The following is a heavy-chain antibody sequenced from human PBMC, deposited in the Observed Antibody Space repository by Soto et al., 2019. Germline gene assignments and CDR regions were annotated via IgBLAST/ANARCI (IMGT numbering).Heavy chain of an antibody. CDR3: AKFRHSSGWVNWFDP. Sequence: DVQLLESGGGLVQPGGSLRLSCAASGFTFRSYAMSWVRQAPGKGLEWVSAISGSGGSTYYADSVKGRFTISRDNSKYTLYLQMNSLRAEDTAVYYCAKFRHSSGWVNWFDPWGQGTLVTVSS. CDR1: GFTFRSYA. V-gene: IGHV3-23*01. CDR2: ISGSGGST. D-gene: IGHD6-19*01. J-gene: IGHJ5*02.